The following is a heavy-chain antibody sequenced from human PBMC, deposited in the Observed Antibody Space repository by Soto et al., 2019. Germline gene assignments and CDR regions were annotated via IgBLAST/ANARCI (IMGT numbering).Heavy chain of an antibody. CDR1: GGSISSSSYY. J-gene: IGHJ6*02. Sequence: QLQLQESGPGLVKPSETLSLTCTVSGGSISSSSYYWGWIRQPPGKGLEWIGSIYYSGSTYYNPSLKSRVTISVDTSRNQFSRKLRSVTAAETAVYYCAGSDRTPAYSSSWYPHRGGGMDVWGQGTTVTVSS. CDR3: AGSDRTPAYSSSWYPHRGGGMDV. CDR2: IYYSGST. D-gene: IGHD6-13*01. V-gene: IGHV4-39*01.